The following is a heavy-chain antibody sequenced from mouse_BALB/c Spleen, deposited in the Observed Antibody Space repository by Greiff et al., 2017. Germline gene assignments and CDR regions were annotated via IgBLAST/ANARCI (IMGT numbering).Heavy chain of an antibody. D-gene: IGHD4-1*01. Sequence: VKLQESAAELARPGASVKMSCKASGYTFTSYTMHWVKQRPGQGLEWIGYINPSSGYTEYNQKFKDKTTLTADKSSSTAYMQLSSLTSEDSAVYYCAGNWEGNAMDYWGQGTSVTVSS. V-gene: IGHV1-4*02. J-gene: IGHJ4*01. CDR1: GYTFTSYT. CDR3: AGNWEGNAMDY. CDR2: INPSSGYT.